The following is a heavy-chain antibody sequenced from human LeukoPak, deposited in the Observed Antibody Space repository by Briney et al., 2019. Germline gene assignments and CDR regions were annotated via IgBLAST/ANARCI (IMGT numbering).Heavy chain of an antibody. CDR2: IYWDDDK. CDR1: EFSLSTGGVG. CDR3: AHILNDYGSGSNYKGSWFDY. J-gene: IGHJ4*02. V-gene: IGHV2-5*02. Sequence: KSGPTLVNPTETLTLTCTFSEFSLSTGGVGVGWIRQPPGKALECLVVIYWDDDKRYSPSLRNRLTITKDTSKNQVVLTMTKMDPADTATYYCAHILNDYGSGSNYKGSWFDYWGQGTLVTVSS. D-gene: IGHD3-10*01.